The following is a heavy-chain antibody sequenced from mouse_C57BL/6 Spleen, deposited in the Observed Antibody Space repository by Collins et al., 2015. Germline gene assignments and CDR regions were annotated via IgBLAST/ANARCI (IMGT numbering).Heavy chain of an antibody. D-gene: IGHD1-1*01. Sequence: DVQLQESGPGLVKPSQSLSLTCTVTGYSITSDYAWNWIRQFPGNELEWMGYISYSGSTSYNPSLKSRISITRDTSKNQFFLQLNSVTTEDTATYYCARFYYGSSYWYFDVWGAGTTVTVSS. CDR3: ARFYYGSSYWYFDV. V-gene: IGHV3-2*02. CDR2: ISYSGST. CDR1: GYSITSDYA. J-gene: IGHJ1*01.